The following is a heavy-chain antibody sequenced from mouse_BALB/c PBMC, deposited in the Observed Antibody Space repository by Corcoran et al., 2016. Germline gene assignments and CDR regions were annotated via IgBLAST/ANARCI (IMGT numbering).Heavy chain of an antibody. CDR2: INPYNDGT. Sequence: EVQLQQSGPELVKPGASVKMSCKASGYTFTSYVMHWVKQKPGQGLEWIGYINPYNDGTKYNEKFKGKATLTSDKSSSTAYMELSSLTSEDSAVYYCAREIITTATSWFAYWGQGTLVTVSA. CDR3: AREIITTATSWFAY. J-gene: IGHJ3*01. D-gene: IGHD1-2*01. V-gene: IGHV1S136*01. CDR1: GYTFTSYV.